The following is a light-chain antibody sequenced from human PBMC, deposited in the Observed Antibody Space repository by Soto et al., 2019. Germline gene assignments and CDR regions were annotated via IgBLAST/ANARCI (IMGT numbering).Light chain of an antibody. V-gene: IGKV3-20*01. CDR2: GTS. J-gene: IGKJ2*01. CDR1: ESVSNSF. Sequence: DIVLTQSPGTLSLSPGERATLSCRASESVSNSFIACYQQKPGHAPRLLIYGTSFRATGIPHRFSGSGFGTDFTFTISILEPEDFAVYYCQHYGTSLIYTFGQGTKLEIK. CDR3: QHYGTSLIYT.